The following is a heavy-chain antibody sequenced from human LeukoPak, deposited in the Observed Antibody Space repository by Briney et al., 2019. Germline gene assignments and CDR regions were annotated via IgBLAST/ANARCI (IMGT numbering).Heavy chain of an antibody. V-gene: IGHV3-21*01. Sequence: GGSLRLSCAASGFTFSSYCMNWVRQAPGKGLGWVSTLSSSGTNIYYADSVKGRFTISRDNAENSLSLQMYSLTAEDTAIYYCARVGYGDSDYYFAYCSQGTPVTVPS. CDR3: ARVGYGDSDYYFAY. CDR1: GFTFSSYC. D-gene: IGHD4-17*01. CDR2: LSSSGTNI. J-gene: IGHJ4*02.